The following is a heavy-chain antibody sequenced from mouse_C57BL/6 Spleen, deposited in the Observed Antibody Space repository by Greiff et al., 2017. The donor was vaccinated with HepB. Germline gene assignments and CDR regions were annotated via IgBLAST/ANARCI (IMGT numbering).Heavy chain of an antibody. CDR2: IYPGSGNT. J-gene: IGHJ3*01. Sequence: QVQLKESGAELVRPGASVKLSCKASGYTFTDYYINWVKQRPGQGLEWIARIYPGSGNTYYNEKFKGKATLTAEKSSSTAYMQLSSLTSEDSAVYFCARFDYGSSLFAYWGQGTLVTVSA. D-gene: IGHD1-1*01. V-gene: IGHV1-76*01. CDR1: GYTFTDYY. CDR3: ARFDYGSSLFAY.